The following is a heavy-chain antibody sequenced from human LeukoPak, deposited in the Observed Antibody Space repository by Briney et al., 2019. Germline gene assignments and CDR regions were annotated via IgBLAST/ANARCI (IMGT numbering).Heavy chain of an antibody. V-gene: IGHV3-74*01. Sequence: GGSLRLSCVDSGFTSSGYWMHWVRQAPGKGLVWVSRINRDGSSTTYADSVKGRFTISRDNAKNTLSLQMNSLRAEDTAVYYCVRGQLERPFDFYYGMDVWGKRTTVTVSS. J-gene: IGHJ6*04. D-gene: IGHD1-1*01. CDR2: INRDGSST. CDR1: GFTSSGYW. CDR3: VRGQLERPFDFYYGMDV.